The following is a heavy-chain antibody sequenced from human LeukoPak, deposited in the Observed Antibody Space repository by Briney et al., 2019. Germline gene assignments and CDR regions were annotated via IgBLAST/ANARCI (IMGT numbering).Heavy chain of an antibody. J-gene: IGHJ4*02. D-gene: IGHD5-24*01. CDR2: IKSKTDGGTT. V-gene: IGHV3-15*01. Sequence: GGSLRLSCAASGFAFSTYWMTWVRQAPGKGLEWVGRIKSKTDGGTTDYAAPVKGRFTISRDDSKNTLYLQMNSLKTEDTAVYYCTQDGYNNLFGYWGQGTLVTVSS. CDR1: GFAFSTYW. CDR3: TQDGYNNLFGY.